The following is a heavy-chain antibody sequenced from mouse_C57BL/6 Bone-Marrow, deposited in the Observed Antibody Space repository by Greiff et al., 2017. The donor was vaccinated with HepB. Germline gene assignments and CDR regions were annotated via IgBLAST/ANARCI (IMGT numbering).Heavy chain of an antibody. Sequence: QVQLKQSGAELVKPGASVKISCKASGYAFSSYWMNWVKQRPGKGLEWIGVIDPSDSYTNYNQKFKGKATLTVDTSSSTAYMQLSSLTSEDSAVYYCARPTTGDYWGQGTTLTVSS. V-gene: IGHV1S126*01. CDR1: GYAFSSYW. D-gene: IGHD1-1*01. CDR3: ARPTTGDY. J-gene: IGHJ2*01. CDR2: IDPSDSYT.